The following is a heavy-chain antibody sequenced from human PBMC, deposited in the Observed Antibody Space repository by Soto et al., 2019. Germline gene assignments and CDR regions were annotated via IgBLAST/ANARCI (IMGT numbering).Heavy chain of an antibody. D-gene: IGHD1-26*01. CDR1: GFGFSMYW. Sequence: EVQLVESGGGLVQPGGSLRLSCAASGFGFSMYWMSWVRQAPGKGLEWVANIKEDGSQKYYVDSVKGRFTISRDNAKNSLYLQMNSLRAEDTVVYYCARHQVGYRVTDYWGQGTLVTVSS. J-gene: IGHJ4*02. V-gene: IGHV3-7*01. CDR2: IKEDGSQK. CDR3: ARHQVGYRVTDY.